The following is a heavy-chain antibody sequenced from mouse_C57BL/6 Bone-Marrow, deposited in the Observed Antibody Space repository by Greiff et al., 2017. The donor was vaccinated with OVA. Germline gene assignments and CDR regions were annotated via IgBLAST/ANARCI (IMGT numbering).Heavy chain of an antibody. V-gene: IGHV1-26*01. J-gene: IGHJ4*01. D-gene: IGHD1-1*01. CDR3: ARETTVVATDYAMDY. CDR2: INPNNGGT. Sequence: EVKLVESGPELVKPGASVKISCKASGYTFTDYYMNWVKQSHGKSLEWIGDINPNNGGTSYNQKFKGKATLTVDKSSSTAYMELRSLTSEDSAVYYCARETTVVATDYAMDYWGQGTSVTVSS. CDR1: GYTFTDYY.